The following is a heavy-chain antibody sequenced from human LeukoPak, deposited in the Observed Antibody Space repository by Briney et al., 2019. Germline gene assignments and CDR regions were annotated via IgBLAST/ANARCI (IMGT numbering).Heavy chain of an antibody. CDR2: RTSSEGEPT. V-gene: IGHV3-15*01. CDR1: GYSFTRYW. J-gene: IGHJ4*02. Sequence: GESLKISCKGSGYSFTRYWIGWVRQAPGKGLEWVGRRTSSEGEPTDYPGPVKGRFTISRDRSKDTVYLQMNSLKSEDTAVYYCTADLSDSSAWSFDYWGRGTLVTVSS. CDR3: TADLSDSSAWSFDY. D-gene: IGHD3-22*01.